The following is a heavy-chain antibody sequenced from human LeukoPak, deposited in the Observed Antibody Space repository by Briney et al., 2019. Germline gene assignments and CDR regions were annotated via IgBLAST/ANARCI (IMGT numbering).Heavy chain of an antibody. D-gene: IGHD4-17*01. V-gene: IGHV4-59*01. J-gene: IGHJ4*02. CDR2: IYYSGST. Sequence: SETLSLTCTVSGGSISSYYWSWIRQPPGKGLEWIGYIYYSGSTNYNPSLKSRVTISVDTSKNQFSLKLSSVTAADTAVYYCARWSDDYGDYGFDYWGQGTLVTVSS. CDR3: ARWSDDYGDYGFDY. CDR1: GGSISSYY.